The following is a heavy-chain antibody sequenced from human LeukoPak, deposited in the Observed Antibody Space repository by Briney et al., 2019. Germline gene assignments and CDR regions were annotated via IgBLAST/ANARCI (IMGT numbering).Heavy chain of an antibody. Sequence: SETLSLTCAVYGGSFSGYYWSWIRQPPGKGLEWIGEINHSGSTNYNPSLKSRVTISVDTSKNQFSLKLSSVTAAGTAVYYCASLIAVAGTYWFDPWGQGTLVTVSS. CDR3: ASLIAVAGTYWFDP. D-gene: IGHD6-19*01. CDR1: GGSFSGYY. J-gene: IGHJ5*02. V-gene: IGHV4-34*01. CDR2: INHSGST.